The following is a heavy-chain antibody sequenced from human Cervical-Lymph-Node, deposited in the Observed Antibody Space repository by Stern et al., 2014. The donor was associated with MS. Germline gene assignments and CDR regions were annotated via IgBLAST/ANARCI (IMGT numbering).Heavy chain of an antibody. V-gene: IGHV3-30*03. D-gene: IGHD3-16*01. J-gene: IGHJ5*02. CDR2: ISYDGVTK. Sequence: QVQLVESGGRVVQPGRSLRLSCAASGLPFSSYAMHWVRQAPGKGLDWVAAISYDGVTKYYADSVKARFTISRDNSKNTLYLQMNSLRAEDTAVYYCALTGGVWGEYPLDPWGQGTLVTVSS. CDR1: GLPFSSYA. CDR3: ALTGGVWGEYPLDP.